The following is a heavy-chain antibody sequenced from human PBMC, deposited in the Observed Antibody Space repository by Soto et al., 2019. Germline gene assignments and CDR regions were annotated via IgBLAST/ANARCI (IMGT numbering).Heavy chain of an antibody. CDR3: AKPYYEILPGYSPFDS. J-gene: IGHJ4*02. V-gene: IGHV3-23*01. CDR2: ISGSGGST. D-gene: IGHD3-9*01. CDR1: GFTFSNYA. Sequence: EVQLLESGGGFVHPGGSLRLSCAASGFTFSNYAMSWVRQAPGRGLEWVSAISGSGGSTYYSDSVKGRFTISRDNSKNTLSLQVDSLNAEDTALYYCAKPYYEILPGYSPFDSWGQGTLVTVSS.